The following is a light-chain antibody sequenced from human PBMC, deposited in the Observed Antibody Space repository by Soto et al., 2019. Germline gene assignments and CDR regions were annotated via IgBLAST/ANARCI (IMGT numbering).Light chain of an antibody. CDR1: SSDIGAYDY. CDR3: SSYAGSNNLV. J-gene: IGLJ1*01. V-gene: IGLV2-14*01. CDR2: DVT. Sequence: QSVLTQPASVSRSPGQSITISCTGSSSDIGAYDYVSWYQQRPVKAPKLMIFDVTNRPSGVSDRFSGSKSGNTASLTISGLQTEDEADYYCSSYAGSNNLVFGTGTKVTVL.